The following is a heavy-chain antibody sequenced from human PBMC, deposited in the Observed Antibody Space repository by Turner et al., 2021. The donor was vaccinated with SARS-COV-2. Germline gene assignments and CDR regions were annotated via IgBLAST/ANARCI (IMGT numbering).Heavy chain of an antibody. J-gene: IGHJ4*02. CDR2: ISGSGGST. CDR3: ATGSGSYYFSPTYYFDY. D-gene: IGHD1-26*01. V-gene: IGHV3-23*01. Sequence: EVQLLESGGGLVQPGGSLRLSCAASGFPFNSDAMSWVRQAPGKGLEWVSAISGSGGSTYYADSVKGRFTISRDNSKNTLYLQMNSLRAEDTAVYYCATGSGSYYFSPTYYFDYWGQGTLVTVSS. CDR1: GFPFNSDA.